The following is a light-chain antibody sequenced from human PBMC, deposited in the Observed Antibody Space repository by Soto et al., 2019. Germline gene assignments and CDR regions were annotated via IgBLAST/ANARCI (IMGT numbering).Light chain of an antibody. CDR1: QSVSNN. J-gene: IGKJ1*01. V-gene: IGKV3-15*01. CDR2: DAS. Sequence: ILMTQYPATLSVSPGERATLSCRASQSVSNNLAWYQQKPAQAPRLLIYDASTRATGIPARFSGSGSGTDFTLTISGLQSEDFAVYYCQQYNNWPPWTFGQGTKVAIK. CDR3: QQYNNWPPWT.